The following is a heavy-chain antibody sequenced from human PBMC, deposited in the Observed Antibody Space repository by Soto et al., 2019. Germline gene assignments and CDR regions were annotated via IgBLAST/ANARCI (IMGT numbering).Heavy chain of an antibody. CDR2: ISYDGSNK. J-gene: IGHJ4*02. Sequence: GGSLRLSCAASGFTFSSYAVHWVRQAPGKGLEWVAVISYDGSNKYYADSVKGRFTISRDNSKNTLYLQMNSLRAEDTAVYYCARDRPYRYWGQGTLVTVSS. V-gene: IGHV3-30-3*01. D-gene: IGHD3-16*02. CDR1: GFTFSSYA. CDR3: ARDRPYRY.